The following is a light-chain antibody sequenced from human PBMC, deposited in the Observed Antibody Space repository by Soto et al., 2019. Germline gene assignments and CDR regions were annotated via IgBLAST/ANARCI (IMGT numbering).Light chain of an antibody. Sequence: QTVVTQEPSLSVSPGGTVTLTCGLSSGSVSTNYYPNWYQQTAGLTPSTLIYNTDTRSSGVPDRFSGSILGNRAALTITGAQADDESVFYCSVYLGNGICVFGGGTKLTVL. V-gene: IGLV8-61*01. CDR1: SGSVSTNYY. CDR3: SVYLGNGICV. CDR2: NTD. J-gene: IGLJ3*02.